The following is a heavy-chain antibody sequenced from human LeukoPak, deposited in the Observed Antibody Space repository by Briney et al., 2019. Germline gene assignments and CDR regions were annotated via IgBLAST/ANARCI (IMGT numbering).Heavy chain of an antibody. Sequence: SQTLSLTCTVSGGSISSGDYYWSWIRQPPGKGLEWIGYIYYSGSTYYNPSLKSRVTTSVDTSKNQFSLKLRSVTAADTAVYYCARDRPYGGNDYWGQGTLVTVSS. CDR2: IYYSGST. J-gene: IGHJ4*02. CDR3: ARDRPYGGNDY. CDR1: GGSISSGDYY. V-gene: IGHV4-30-4*08. D-gene: IGHD4-23*01.